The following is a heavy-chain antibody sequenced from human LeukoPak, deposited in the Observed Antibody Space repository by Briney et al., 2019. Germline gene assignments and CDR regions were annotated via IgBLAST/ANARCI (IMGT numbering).Heavy chain of an antibody. CDR1: GFTFTNYG. V-gene: IGHV3-30*02. Sequence: PGGSLRLSCAASGFTFTNYGMHWVRQAPGKGLEWVAFIGYDGSNKYYADSVKGRFTVSGDKSKNTLYLQMNSLRTEDTAVYYCAKGLYYKDRSGYPAWGQGTLVTISS. D-gene: IGHD3-22*01. J-gene: IGHJ5*02. CDR3: AKGLYYKDRSGYPA. CDR2: IGYDGSNK.